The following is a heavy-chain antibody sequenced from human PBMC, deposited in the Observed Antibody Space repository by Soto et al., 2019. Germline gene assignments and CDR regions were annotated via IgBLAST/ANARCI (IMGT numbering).Heavy chain of an antibody. V-gene: IGHV1-24*01. CDR1: GYTLTELS. D-gene: IGHD1-1*01. Sequence: QVQLVQSGAEVKKPGASVKVSCKVSGYTLTELSMHWVRQAPGKGLEWMGGFDPEDGETIYAQKFQGRVTMTEDTSTDTAYMELSSLRSEDTAVYYCATVFGLWGLERPYYYYMDVWGKGTTVTVSS. J-gene: IGHJ6*03. CDR3: ATVFGLWGLERPYYYYMDV. CDR2: FDPEDGET.